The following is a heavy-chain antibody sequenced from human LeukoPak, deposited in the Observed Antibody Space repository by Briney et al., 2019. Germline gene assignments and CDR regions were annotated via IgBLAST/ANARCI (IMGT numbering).Heavy chain of an antibody. CDR1: GYTFTGYY. CDR3: AREGRVRRNDYGGQTGGY. V-gene: IGHV1-2*02. J-gene: IGHJ4*02. CDR2: INPNSGGT. D-gene: IGHD4-23*01. Sequence: ASVKVSCKASGYTFTGYYMHWVRQAPGQGLEWMGWINPNSGGTNYAQKFQGRVTMTRDTSISTAYMELSRLRSDDTAVYYCAREGRVRRNDYGGQTGGYWGQGTLVTVSS.